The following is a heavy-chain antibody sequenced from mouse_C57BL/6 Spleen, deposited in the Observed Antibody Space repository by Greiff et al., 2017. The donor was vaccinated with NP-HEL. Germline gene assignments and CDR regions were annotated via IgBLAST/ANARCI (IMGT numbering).Heavy chain of an antibody. CDR1: GFTFSDYG. CDR3: ARIGYGLYAMDY. D-gene: IGHD2-2*01. Sequence: EVHLVESGGGLVKPGGSLKLSCAASGFTFSDYGMHWVRQAPEKGLEWVAYISSGSSTIYYADTVKGRFTISRDNAKNTLFLQMTSLRSEDTAMYYCARIGYGLYAMDYWGQGTSVTVSS. V-gene: IGHV5-17*01. CDR2: ISSGSSTI. J-gene: IGHJ4*01.